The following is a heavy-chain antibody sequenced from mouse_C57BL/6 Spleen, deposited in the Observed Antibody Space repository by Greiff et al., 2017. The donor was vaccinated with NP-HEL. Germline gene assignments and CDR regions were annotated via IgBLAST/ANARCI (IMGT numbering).Heavy chain of an antibody. CDR2: IDPSDSET. V-gene: IGHV1-52*01. Sequence: QVQLQQPGAELVRPGSSVKLSCKASGYTFTSYWMHWVKQRPIQGLEWIGNIDPSDSETHYNQKFKDKATLTVDKSSSTAYMQLSSLTSEDSAVYYSARYRSGYYFDYWGQGTTLTVSS. J-gene: IGHJ2*01. CDR1: GYTFTSYW. CDR3: ARYRSGYYFDY. D-gene: IGHD3-2*02.